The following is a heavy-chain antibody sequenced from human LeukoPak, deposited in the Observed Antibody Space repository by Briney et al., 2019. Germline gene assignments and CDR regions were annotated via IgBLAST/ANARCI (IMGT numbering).Heavy chain of an antibody. V-gene: IGHV4-39*07. D-gene: IGHD3-22*01. CDR2: IYYSGST. Sequence: SETLSLTCTVSGGSISSSSYYWGWIRQPPGKGLEWIGSIYYSGSTYYNPSLKSRVTISVDTSKNQFSLKLSSVTAADTAVYYCARVDYYDSSVFDYWGQGTLVTVSS. CDR3: ARVDYYDSSVFDY. J-gene: IGHJ4*02. CDR1: GGSISSSSYY.